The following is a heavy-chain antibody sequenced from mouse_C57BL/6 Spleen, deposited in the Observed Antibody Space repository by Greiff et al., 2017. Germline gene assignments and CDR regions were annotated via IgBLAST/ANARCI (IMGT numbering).Heavy chain of an antibody. D-gene: IGHD4-1*01. CDR2: ISSGSSTI. Sequence: DVMLVESGGGLVKPGGSLKLSCAASGFTFSDYGMHWVRQAPEKGLEWVAYISSGSSTIYYADTVKGRFTISRDNAKNTLFLQMTSLRSEDTAMYYCERQGLGPPFDYWGQGTTLTVSS. CDR1: GFTFSDYG. J-gene: IGHJ2*01. CDR3: ERQGLGPPFDY. V-gene: IGHV5-17*01.